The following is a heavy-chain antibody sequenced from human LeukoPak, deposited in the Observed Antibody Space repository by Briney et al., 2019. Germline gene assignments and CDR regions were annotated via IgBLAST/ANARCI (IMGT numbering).Heavy chain of an antibody. Sequence: GASVKVSCKASGYTFTSYDVNWVRQAPGGGREWMGWMNPNSGNTGYAQKFQGRVTMTRNTSISTAYMELSSLRSEDTAVYYCARSRFLMPPRDWFDPWGQGTLVTVPS. J-gene: IGHJ5*02. V-gene: IGHV1-8*01. CDR1: GYTFTSYD. D-gene: IGHD3-3*01. CDR2: MNPNSGNT. CDR3: ARSRFLMPPRDWFDP.